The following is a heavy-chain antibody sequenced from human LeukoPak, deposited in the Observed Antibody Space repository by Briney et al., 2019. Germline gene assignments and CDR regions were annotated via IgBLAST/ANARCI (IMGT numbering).Heavy chain of an antibody. CDR1: LFTLTSYT. V-gene: IGHV3-21*01. CDR3: ARVLFYSNYGQEMGY. CDR2: LSGGSSNI. Sequence: PGGSLRLSSAASLFTLTSYTIRSVPPAPQKRLERVSPLSGGSSNIYYADSVEGRFTISRDNAKNSLYLQMNSLRAEDTAVYYCARVLFYSNYGQEMGYWGQGTLVTVSS. J-gene: IGHJ4*02. D-gene: IGHD4-11*01.